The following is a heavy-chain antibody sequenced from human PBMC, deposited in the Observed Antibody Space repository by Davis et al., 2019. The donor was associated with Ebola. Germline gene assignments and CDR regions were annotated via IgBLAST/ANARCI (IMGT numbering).Heavy chain of an antibody. CDR3: TIGGTNGGFDY. CDR2: FDPEDGEA. D-gene: IGHD3-16*01. CDR1: GYTLTELS. J-gene: IGHJ4*02. V-gene: IGHV1-24*01. Sequence: ASVKVSCKVSGYTLTELSMHWVRQAPGKGLEWMGSFDPEDGEAIYAQKFQDRVIVTEDTSTDTAYMELSSLRSDDTAVYYCTIGGTNGGFDYWGQGTLVTVSS.